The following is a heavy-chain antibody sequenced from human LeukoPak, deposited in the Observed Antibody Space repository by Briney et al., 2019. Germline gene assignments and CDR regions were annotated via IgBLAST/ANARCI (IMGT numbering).Heavy chain of an antibody. CDR2: MYRGGDT. D-gene: IGHD5-18*01. J-gene: IGHJ4*02. V-gene: IGHV3-53*01. CDR1: GFTVGSNY. Sequence: QPGGSLRLSCTTSGFTVGSNYMSWVRQAPGKGLEWVSVMYRGGDTYYADFVKGRFTVSRDISKNTLYLQMNSLRVEDTAVYYCATRPVDTTMNYYFDYWGQGILVTVSS. CDR3: ATRPVDTTMNYYFDY.